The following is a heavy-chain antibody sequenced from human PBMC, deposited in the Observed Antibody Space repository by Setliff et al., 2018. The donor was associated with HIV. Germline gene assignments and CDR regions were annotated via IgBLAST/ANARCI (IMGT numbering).Heavy chain of an antibody. Sequence: PSETLSLTCAVAGDSLSPYYWTWIRQPPGKGLEYMGYVFYAGTTNYNPSFKSRVFFSVDTSNNRFSLRLSSVTAADTVMYYCARINGVLDATPNLYFWGQGLLVTVSS. V-gene: IGHV4-59*01. J-gene: IGHJ4*01. CDR2: VFYAGTT. CDR1: GDSLSPYY. CDR3: ARINGVLDATPNLYF. D-gene: IGHD1-1*01.